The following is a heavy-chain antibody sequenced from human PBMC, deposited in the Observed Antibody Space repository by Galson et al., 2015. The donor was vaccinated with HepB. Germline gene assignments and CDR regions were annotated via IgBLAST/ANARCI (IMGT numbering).Heavy chain of an antibody. J-gene: IGHJ3*02. CDR3: AYSQTTVTSAFDI. CDR1: GFSVTNNGVA. CDR2: IYWDDPK. D-gene: IGHD4-11*01. V-gene: IGHV2-5*02. Sequence: PALVKPTQTLTLTCTCSGFSVTNNGVAVAWIRQPPGKALEWPTTIYWDDPKTFSPSLESRLTFTIDSSKNQVVLTLANVDPVDTATYFCAYSQTTVTSAFDIWGPGTMVTVSS.